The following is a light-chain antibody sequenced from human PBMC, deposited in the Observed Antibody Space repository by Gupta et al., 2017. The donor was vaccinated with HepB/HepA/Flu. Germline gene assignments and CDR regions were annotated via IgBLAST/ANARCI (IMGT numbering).Light chain of an antibody. Sequence: EIIMTQSPATLSVSPGERAVLSCRASQRINTNLVWYQQKPGQAPRLLIYDASSRASGVPARFSGSGSGTEFTLTISSLQSEDFAVFFCQQYHDWPRTFGQGTKVEVK. CDR3: QQYHDWPRT. J-gene: IGKJ1*01. CDR1: QRINTN. V-gene: IGKV3-15*01. CDR2: DAS.